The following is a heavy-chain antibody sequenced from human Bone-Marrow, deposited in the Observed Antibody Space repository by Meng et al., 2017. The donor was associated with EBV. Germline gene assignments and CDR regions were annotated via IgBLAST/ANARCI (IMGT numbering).Heavy chain of an antibody. CDR2: ISGSVVT. CDR1: GFSFSSLA. Sequence: EVQLXXXXXGLAXPXXXLRRXXVASGFSFSSLALTWVRQAPGKGLEWVSTISGSVVTYYSDSVKGRFTISRDNSENTLYLQINNLRAEDTAVYYCAKDSHSSSLYYFEYWAQGTLVTVSS. V-gene: IGHV3-23*01. J-gene: IGHJ4*02. CDR3: AKDSHSSSLYYFEY. D-gene: IGHD6-6*01.